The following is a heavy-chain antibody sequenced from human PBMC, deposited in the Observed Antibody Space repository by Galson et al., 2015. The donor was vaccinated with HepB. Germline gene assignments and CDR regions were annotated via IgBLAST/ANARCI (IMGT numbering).Heavy chain of an antibody. Sequence: SLRLSCAASGFTFSSYGMHWVRQAPGKGLEWVAVIWYDGSNKYYADSVKGRFTISRDNSKNTLYLQMDSLTAEDTAVYYCVRAYGGNSYYFDCWGQGTLVTVSS. V-gene: IGHV3-33*01. CDR3: VRAYGGNSYYFDC. D-gene: IGHD4-23*01. CDR2: IWYDGSNK. CDR1: GFTFSSYG. J-gene: IGHJ4*02.